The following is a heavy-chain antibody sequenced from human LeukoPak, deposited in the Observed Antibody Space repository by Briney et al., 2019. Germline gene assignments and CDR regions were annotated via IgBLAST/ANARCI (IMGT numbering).Heavy chain of an antibody. Sequence: GASVKVSCKASGYTFTSYGISWVRQAPGQGLEWMGWISAYNGDTNYAQKLQGRVTMTTDTSTSTAYMELRSLRSDDTAVYYCARDVYSGSYYNYYYYHYYMDVWGKGTTVTVSS. J-gene: IGHJ6*03. CDR2: ISAYNGDT. D-gene: IGHD1-26*01. CDR3: ARDVYSGSYYNYYYYHYYMDV. V-gene: IGHV1-18*01. CDR1: GYTFTSYG.